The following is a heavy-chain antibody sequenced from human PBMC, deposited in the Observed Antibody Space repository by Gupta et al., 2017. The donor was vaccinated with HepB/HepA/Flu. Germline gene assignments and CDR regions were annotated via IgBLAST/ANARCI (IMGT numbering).Heavy chain of an antibody. Sequence: QVQLQQWGAGLLKPSETLTLTCAVYGVSFSGNYWSWIRQPPGKGLEWIGEINHSGSTYYNPSLKSRITISIDTSKNQFSLKLSSVTAADTAVYYCARENYFDTSGYYDHWGQGTLVTVSS. CDR2: INHSGST. V-gene: IGHV4-34*01. J-gene: IGHJ4*02. D-gene: IGHD3-22*01. CDR1: GVSFSGNY. CDR3: ARENYFDTSGYYDH.